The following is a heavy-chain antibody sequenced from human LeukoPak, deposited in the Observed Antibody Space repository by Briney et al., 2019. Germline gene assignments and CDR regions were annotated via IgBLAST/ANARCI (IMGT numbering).Heavy chain of an antibody. CDR1: GFTVDSNY. D-gene: IGHD3-22*01. V-gene: IGHV3-53*01. J-gene: IGHJ5*02. CDR3: VRQPPGVYDTTQNWFDP. Sequence: GGSLRLSCAASGFTVDSNYPSWVRQAPGKGLEWVSTIYTGGNTYYAASVKGRFTISRDFSKNTVFLHMNSLRAEDTAMYYCVRQPPGVYDTTQNWFDPWGQGTLVTVSS. CDR2: IYTGGNT.